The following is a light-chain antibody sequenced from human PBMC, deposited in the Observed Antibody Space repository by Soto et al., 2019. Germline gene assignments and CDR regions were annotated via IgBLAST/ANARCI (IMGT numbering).Light chain of an antibody. Sequence: DIVMTQSPLSLPVTPGVPASISCRSSQSLLHLNGYNYLDWYLQRPGQSPQVLICLGSNRASGVPDRFSGSGSGTEFTLEISRVEAEDVGVSYCMQALETPRTFGQGTKLEIK. J-gene: IGKJ2*01. CDR1: QSLLHLNGYNY. V-gene: IGKV2-28*01. CDR3: MQALETPRT. CDR2: LGS.